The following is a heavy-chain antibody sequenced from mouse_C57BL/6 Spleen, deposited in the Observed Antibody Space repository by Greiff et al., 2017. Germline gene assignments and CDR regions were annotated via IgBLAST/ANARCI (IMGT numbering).Heavy chain of an antibody. J-gene: IGHJ3*01. Sequence: QVHVKQSGAELVKPGASVKLSCTASGYTFTEYTIHWVKQRSGQGLEWIGWFYPGSGSIKYNEKFKDKATLTADKSSSTVYMELSRLTSEDSAVYFCARHEKDGYPFAYWGQGTLVTVSA. CDR2: FYPGSGSI. CDR1: GYTFTEYT. CDR3: ARHEKDGYPFAY. D-gene: IGHD2-3*01. V-gene: IGHV1-62-2*01.